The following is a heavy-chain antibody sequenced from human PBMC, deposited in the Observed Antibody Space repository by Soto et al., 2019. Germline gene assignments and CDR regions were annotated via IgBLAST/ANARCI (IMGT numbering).Heavy chain of an antibody. J-gene: IGHJ4*02. CDR1: GLPFSNAW. CDR3: TAGGYCSSSSCY. CDR2: IKTKTDGGTI. V-gene: IGHV3-15*01. Sequence: GGSLRLSCAVSGLPFSNAWMSWVRQAPGKGLEWVGRIKTKTDGGTIDYAAPVKGRFTISRDDSKNVLFLQMNSLKIEDTAVYYCTAGGYCSSSSCYWAQGTLVTVPQ. D-gene: IGHD2-2*01.